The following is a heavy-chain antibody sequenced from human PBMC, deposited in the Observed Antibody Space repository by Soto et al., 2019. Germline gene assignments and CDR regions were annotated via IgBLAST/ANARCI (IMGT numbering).Heavy chain of an antibody. CDR1: GGTFSSYA. D-gene: IGHD3-10*01. CDR3: ARSTMVRGVTLVGFDP. CDR2: ISAYNGNT. V-gene: IGHV1-18*01. J-gene: IGHJ5*02. Sequence: ASVKVSCKASGGTFSSYAISWVRQAPGQGLEWMGWISAYNGNTNYAQKLQGRVTMTTDTSTSTAYMELRSLRSDDTAVYYCARSTMVRGVTLVGFDPWGQGTLVTVSS.